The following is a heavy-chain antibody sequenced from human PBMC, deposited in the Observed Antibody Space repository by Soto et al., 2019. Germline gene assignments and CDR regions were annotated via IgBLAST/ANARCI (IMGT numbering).Heavy chain of an antibody. CDR1: GFTFSSYS. D-gene: IGHD2-2*01. Sequence: EVQLVESGGGLVQPGGSLRLSCAASGFTFSSYSMNWVRQAPGKGLEWVSYISSGSNTIYYADSVKGRFTISRDNAKNSLYLQMNSLRAEDTAVYYCAKDPGTRTNWGQGTLVTVSS. CDR3: AKDPGTRTN. CDR2: ISSGSNTI. J-gene: IGHJ4*02. V-gene: IGHV3-48*01.